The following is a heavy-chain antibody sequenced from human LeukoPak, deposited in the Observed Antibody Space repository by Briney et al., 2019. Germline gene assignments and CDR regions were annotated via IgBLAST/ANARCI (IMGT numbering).Heavy chain of an antibody. CDR3: ARDCSSTICYDTPDFDY. D-gene: IGHD2-2*01. J-gene: IGHJ4*02. CDR2: ISTSSSIM. CDR1: GFTFSTYS. Sequence: GGSLRLSCAASGFTFSTYSMNWVRQAPGKGLEWVSYISTSSSIMYYADSVKGRFTISRDNAKNSLYLQMNSLRAEDTAVYFCARDCSSTICYDTPDFDYWGQGTLVTVSS. V-gene: IGHV3-48*01.